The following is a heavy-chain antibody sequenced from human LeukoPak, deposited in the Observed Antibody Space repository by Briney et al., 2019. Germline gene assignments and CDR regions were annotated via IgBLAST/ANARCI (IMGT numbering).Heavy chain of an antibody. CDR3: AESSVWGLNDMDD. Sequence: GGSLRLSCTASGLTFSSYAMSWVRQAPGKGLEWVSAISGSGGSTYYADSVEGRFTISRDNSKNTLDLQMNSLRADDTAVYFCAESSVWGLNDMDDWGHGTTVTVSS. V-gene: IGHV3-23*01. J-gene: IGHJ6*02. D-gene: IGHD1-26*01. CDR1: GLTFSSYA. CDR2: ISGSGGST.